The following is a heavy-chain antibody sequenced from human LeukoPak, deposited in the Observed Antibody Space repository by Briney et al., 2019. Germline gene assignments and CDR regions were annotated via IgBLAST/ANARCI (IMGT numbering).Heavy chain of an antibody. V-gene: IGHV1-2*02. CDR2: INPNSGGT. CDR1: GFTFSSYA. Sequence: GRSLRLSCAASGFTFSSYAMHWVRQAPGQGLEWMGWINPNSGGTNFAQEFQGRVSMTRDTSISTAYMELSSLRSDDTAVYYCARGYNDILTSYYYWGQGTLVTVSS. D-gene: IGHD3-9*01. J-gene: IGHJ4*02. CDR3: ARGYNDILTSYYY.